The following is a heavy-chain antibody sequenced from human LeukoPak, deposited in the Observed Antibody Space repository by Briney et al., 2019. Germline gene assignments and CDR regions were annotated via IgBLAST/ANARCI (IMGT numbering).Heavy chain of an antibody. V-gene: IGHV3-30-3*01. J-gene: IGHJ4*02. CDR2: ISYDGSNK. CDR1: GFTFSSYA. CDR3: AKEEVID. Sequence: GGSLRLSCAASGFTFSSYAMHWVRQAPGKGLEWVAVISYDGSNKYYADSVKGRFTISRDNSKNTLYLQMNSLRAEDTAVYYCAKEEVIDWGQGTLVTVSS. D-gene: IGHD2/OR15-2a*01.